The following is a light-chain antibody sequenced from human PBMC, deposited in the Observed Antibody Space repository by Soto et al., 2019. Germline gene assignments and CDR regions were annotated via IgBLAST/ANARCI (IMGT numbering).Light chain of an antibody. CDR2: GAS. V-gene: IGKV3-11*01. CDR1: LNIRSS. Sequence: EVVMTQSPASLSASPGERVTLSCRASLNIRSSLAWYQQRPGQAPRLLIYGASTRATGIPARFSGRGSGTDFTLTISSLEPEDFAVYYCQQRSNWPITFGQGTRLEIK. J-gene: IGKJ5*01. CDR3: QQRSNWPIT.